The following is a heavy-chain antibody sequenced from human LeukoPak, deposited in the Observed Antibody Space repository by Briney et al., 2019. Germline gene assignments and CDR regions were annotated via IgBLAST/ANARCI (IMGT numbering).Heavy chain of an antibody. V-gene: IGHV3-7*01. D-gene: IGHD2-15*01. CDR3: ARVSKYCSGGSCYDFDS. CDR2: IKQDGSEK. J-gene: IGHJ4*02. CDR1: GFTFRSYW. Sequence: PGGSLRLSCAASGFTFRSYWMSWVRQAPGKGLEWVANIKQDGSEKYYVDSVKGRFTISRDNAKNSLYLQMNSLRAEDTAVYYRARVSKYCSGGSCYDFDSWGQGTLVTVSS.